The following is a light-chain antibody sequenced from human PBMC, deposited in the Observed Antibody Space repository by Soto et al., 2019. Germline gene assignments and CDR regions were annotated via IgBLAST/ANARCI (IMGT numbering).Light chain of an antibody. CDR1: SSDVGGYNY. CDR3: SSYAGSNKLV. V-gene: IGLV2-8*01. CDR2: EVS. J-gene: IGLJ1*01. Sequence: QSAPTQPPSASGSPGQSVTISCTGTSSDVGGYNYVSWYQQHPGKAPKLMIYEVSKRPSGVPDRFSGSKSGNTASLTVSGLQAEDEADYYCSSYAGSNKLVFGTGTQLTV.